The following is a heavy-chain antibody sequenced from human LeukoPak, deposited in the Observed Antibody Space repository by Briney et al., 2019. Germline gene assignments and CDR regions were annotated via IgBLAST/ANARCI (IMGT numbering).Heavy chain of an antibody. CDR2: IKQDGSEK. CDR1: GFTFCSYW. Sequence: VGCLRLSCAASGFTFCSYWMTWVRQAPGKGLEWVANIKQDGSEKYYVDSVKGRFTISRANAKNSLYLQMNSLRAENTAVYYCARGRSKFDYWGQETLLTVSS. CDR3: ARGRSKFDY. V-gene: IGHV3-7*01. D-gene: IGHD3-10*01. J-gene: IGHJ4*02.